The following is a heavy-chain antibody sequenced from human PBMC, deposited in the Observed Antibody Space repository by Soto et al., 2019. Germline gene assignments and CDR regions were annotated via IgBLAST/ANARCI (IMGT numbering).Heavy chain of an antibody. V-gene: IGHV3-21*01. CDR1: GFTVSSYS. J-gene: IGHJ6*02. Sequence: PGGSLRPSCAASGFTVSSYSMNWVRQAPGKGPEWVSSISSSSSYIYYADSVKGRFTISRDNAKNSLYLQMNSLRAEDTAVYYCARLAVRGVIITEDYYYYGMDVWGQGTTVTVSS. D-gene: IGHD3-10*01. CDR3: ARLAVRGVIITEDYYYYGMDV. CDR2: ISSSSSYI.